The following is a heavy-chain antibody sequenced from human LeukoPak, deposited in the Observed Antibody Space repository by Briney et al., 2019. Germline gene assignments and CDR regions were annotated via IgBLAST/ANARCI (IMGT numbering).Heavy chain of an antibody. D-gene: IGHD2-15*01. CDR1: GFTFSDYY. CDR2: ISSSSSTI. J-gene: IGHJ4*02. V-gene: IGHV3-11*01. Sequence: GGSLRLSCAASGFTFSDYYRSWIRQAPGKGLEWVSYISSSSSTIYYADSVKGRFTISRDNAKNSLHLQMNSLRAEDTAVYYCARASCGGSCYDYWGQGTLVTVSS. CDR3: ARASCGGSCYDY.